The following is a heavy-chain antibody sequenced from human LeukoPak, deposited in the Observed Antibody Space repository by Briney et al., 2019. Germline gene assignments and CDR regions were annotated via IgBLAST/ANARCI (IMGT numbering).Heavy chain of an antibody. CDR2: IGTAGDT. J-gene: IGHJ4*02. CDR3: ARGPLHSGCLFDY. D-gene: IGHD5-12*01. V-gene: IGHV3-13*01. Sequence: GGSLRLSCAASGFTFSSYDMHWVRQATGKGLEGVSAIGTAGDTYYPGSVKGRFTISRENAKNSLYLQMNSLRAGDTAVYYCARGPLHSGCLFDYWGQGTLVTVSS. CDR1: GFTFSSYD.